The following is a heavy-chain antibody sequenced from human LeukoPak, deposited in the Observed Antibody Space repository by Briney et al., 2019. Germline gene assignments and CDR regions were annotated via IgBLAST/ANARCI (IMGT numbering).Heavy chain of an antibody. J-gene: IGHJ5*02. CDR1: GGTFSSYA. D-gene: IGHD2-2*01. V-gene: IGHV1-69*04. Sequence: SVKVSCKASGGTFSSYAISWVRQAPGQGLEWMGRIIPILGIAHYAQKFQGGVTITADKSTSTAYMELSSLRSEDTAVYYCARGIVVPAGESGSEFDPWGQGTLVTVSS. CDR2: IIPILGIA. CDR3: ARGIVVPAGESGSEFDP.